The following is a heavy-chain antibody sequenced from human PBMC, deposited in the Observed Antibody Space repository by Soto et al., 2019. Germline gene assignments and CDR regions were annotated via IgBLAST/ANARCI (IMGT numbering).Heavy chain of an antibody. CDR2: IYYSGGT. CDR1: GGSITNYY. J-gene: IGHJ4*02. V-gene: IGHV4-4*08. CDR3: ARDVGNWAFDY. Sequence: QVQLQESGPGLVKPSETLSLICTVSGGSITNYYWSWIRQPPGKGLEWIGNIYYSGGTNYNPSLNGRVILYVDTSTHQFSLNLVSVTAADMAVYYCARDVGNWAFDYWGQGTLVSVSS. D-gene: IGHD7-27*01.